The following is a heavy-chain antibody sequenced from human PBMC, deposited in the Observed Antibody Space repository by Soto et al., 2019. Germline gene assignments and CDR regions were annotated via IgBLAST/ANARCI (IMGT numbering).Heavy chain of an antibody. CDR1: RGSFSGYY. CDR2: MKHSGST. D-gene: IGHD3-3*01. V-gene: IGHV4-34*01. CDR3: ARAHNDFWSGYPIPYGMDV. J-gene: IGHJ6*02. Sequence: SETLSLTCAVYRGSFSGYYWSWIRQPPGKGLEWIGEMKHSGSTNYNPSLKSRVTISVDTSKNHFSLKLSSVTAADTAVYYCARAHNDFWSGYPIPYGMDVWGQGTTVTVS.